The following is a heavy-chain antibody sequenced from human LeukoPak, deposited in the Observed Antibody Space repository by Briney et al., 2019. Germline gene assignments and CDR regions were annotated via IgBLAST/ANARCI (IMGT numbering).Heavy chain of an antibody. J-gene: IGHJ3*02. D-gene: IGHD6-13*01. Sequence: ASVKVSCKASGYTFTGYYMHWVRQAPGQGLEWMGWINPNSGGTNYAQKFQGRVTMTRDTSISTAYMELSWLRSDDTAVYYCARILAAAGVRIDIWGQGTMVTVSS. CDR3: ARILAAAGVRIDI. CDR1: GYTFTGYY. V-gene: IGHV1-2*02. CDR2: INPNSGGT.